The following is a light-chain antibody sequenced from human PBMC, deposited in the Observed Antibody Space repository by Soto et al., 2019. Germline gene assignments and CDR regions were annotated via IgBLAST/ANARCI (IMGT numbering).Light chain of an antibody. J-gene: IGLJ3*02. Sequence: QSALTQPASVSGSPGQSITISCSGTSSDFGGYNVVSWYQQHPGKAPKLIIYEGTKRPSGVSHRFSGSKSGNAASLTISGLQTEVEADYYCCSYADTSTFWVVFGGGTKLTVL. V-gene: IGLV2-23*03. CDR2: EGT. CDR1: SSDFGGYNV. CDR3: CSYADTSTFWVV.